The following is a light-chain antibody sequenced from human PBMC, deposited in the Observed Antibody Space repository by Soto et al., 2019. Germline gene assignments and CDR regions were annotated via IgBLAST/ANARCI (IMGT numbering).Light chain of an antibody. J-gene: IGKJ1*01. CDR1: QSISSW. CDR3: QQYNSYSGT. CDR2: KAS. Sequence: DIQMTHSPSTLSASVEDKVTITCRASQSISSWLAWYQQKPGKAPNLLIYKASSLESGVPSRFSGSGSGTEFTLTISSLQPDDFATYYCQQYNSYSGTFGQGTKVDIK. V-gene: IGKV1-5*03.